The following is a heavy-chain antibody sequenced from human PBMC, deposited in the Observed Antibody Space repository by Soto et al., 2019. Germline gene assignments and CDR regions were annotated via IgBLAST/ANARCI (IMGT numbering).Heavy chain of an antibody. Sequence: PSETLSLTCTVSNESMSSGGYFWVWIRQHPGKGLEWIGHISSSGSANPNPSLKSRVSMSVDGSNNQFSLKLTSVTVADTAVYYCARGGGYTASGGNSGFWFDPWGQGTLVTVSS. D-gene: IGHD6-25*01. CDR1: NESMSSGGYF. CDR3: ARGGGYTASGGNSGFWFDP. V-gene: IGHV4-31*03. J-gene: IGHJ5*02. CDR2: ISSSGSA.